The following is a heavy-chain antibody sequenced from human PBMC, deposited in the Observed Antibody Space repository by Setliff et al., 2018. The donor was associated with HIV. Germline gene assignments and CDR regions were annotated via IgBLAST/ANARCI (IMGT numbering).Heavy chain of an antibody. CDR2: IIPIFATA. CDR1: GGTFSRYA. D-gene: IGHD3-10*01. Sequence: SVKVSCKASGGTFSRYAISWVRQAPGQGLEWMGGIIPIFATANYAQKFQGRVTINTDESTSTAYMEVTSLTSEDTAVYYCTRASGFGELLHGFDIWGQGTMVTVSS. V-gene: IGHV1-69*05. CDR3: TRASGFGELLHGFDI. J-gene: IGHJ3*02.